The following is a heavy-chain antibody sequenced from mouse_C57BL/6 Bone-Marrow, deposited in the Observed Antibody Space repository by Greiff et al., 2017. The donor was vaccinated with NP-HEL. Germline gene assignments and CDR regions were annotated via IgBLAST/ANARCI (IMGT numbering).Heavy chain of an antibody. J-gene: IGHJ1*03. CDR1: GFTFSSYG. V-gene: IGHV5-6*01. Sequence: EVQVVESGGDLVKPGGSLKLSCAASGFTFSSYGMSWVRQTPDKRLEWVATISSGGSYTYYPDSVKGRFTISRDNAKNTLYLQMSSLKSEDTAMYYCARSYLYWYFDVWGTGTTVTVSS. CDR2: ISSGGSYT. D-gene: IGHD5-1*01. CDR3: ARSYLYWYFDV.